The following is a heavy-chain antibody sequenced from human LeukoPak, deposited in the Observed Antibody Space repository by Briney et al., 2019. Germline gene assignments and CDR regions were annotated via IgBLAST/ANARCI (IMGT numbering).Heavy chain of an antibody. CDR1: GYTFTSYT. Sequence: ASVKVSCKASGYTFTSYTMHWVRQALGQRLEWMGWINAGNGNTLYSQKFQGRVTITRDTFATTAYMELGSLRSEDTAVYYCTRARPLGDPEKFDYWGQGTLVTVSS. J-gene: IGHJ4*02. CDR2: INAGNGNT. D-gene: IGHD3-10*01. CDR3: TRARPLGDPEKFDY. V-gene: IGHV1-3*01.